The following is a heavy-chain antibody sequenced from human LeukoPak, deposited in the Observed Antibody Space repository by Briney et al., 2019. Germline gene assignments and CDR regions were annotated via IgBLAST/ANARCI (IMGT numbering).Heavy chain of an antibody. CDR3: ARIRCGHSDDIRYNH. V-gene: IGHV4-34*01. J-gene: IGHJ5*02. CDR2: CSADGYA. D-gene: IGHD2-21*01. CDR1: GVSLSAYY. Sequence: PSETLSLTCAVSGVSLSAYYWSWIRQPPGKGLEXXXECSADGYAKYNPSLKSRVTISVDTSENQLSLRVTCVTAADTAMYYCARIRCGHSDDIRYNHWAQGTLVTVSS.